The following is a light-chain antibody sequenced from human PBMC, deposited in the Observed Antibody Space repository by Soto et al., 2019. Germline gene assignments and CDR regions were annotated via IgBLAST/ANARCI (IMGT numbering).Light chain of an antibody. CDR1: QSVSSA. CDR2: KAS. J-gene: IGKJ4*01. Sequence: DIQMTQSPSSLSASVGDRVTVTCRASQSVSSALAWYQQRPGKAPKLLMYKASSLESGVPSKFSGSGSGAEFTLTISSLQPDDFATYYCLQYNSYPFTFGGGTKVDIK. CDR3: LQYNSYPFT. V-gene: IGKV1-5*03.